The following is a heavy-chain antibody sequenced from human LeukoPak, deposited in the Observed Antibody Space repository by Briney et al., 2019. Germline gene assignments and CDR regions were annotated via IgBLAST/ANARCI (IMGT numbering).Heavy chain of an antibody. CDR1: GGSIRSTTYY. CDR3: ARAGFGKDAFDI. D-gene: IGHD3-3*01. Sequence: SETLSLTCSVSGGSIRSTTYYWGWIRQPPGKRLEWIASIYYSGNTYYSPSLMSRVTISVDTSKNQFSLNLRSVTAADTAVYYCARAGFGKDAFDIWGQGTMVTVSS. CDR2: IYYSGNT. J-gene: IGHJ3*02. V-gene: IGHV4-39*07.